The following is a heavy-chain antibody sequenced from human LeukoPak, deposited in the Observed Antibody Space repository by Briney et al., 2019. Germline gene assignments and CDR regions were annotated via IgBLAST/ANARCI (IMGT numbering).Heavy chain of an antibody. D-gene: IGHD3-22*01. CDR2: IKEDGSEK. Sequence: GGSLRLSCAASEFXFSSYWMSWVRQAPGKGLEWVANIKEDGSEKYYVDTVEGRYTISRDNAKNSLYLQMNSLRAEDTDVYYCARSSYYYDSSANYWGQGTMVTVSS. J-gene: IGHJ4*02. V-gene: IGHV3-7*04. CDR3: ARSSYYYDSSANY. CDR1: EFXFSSYW.